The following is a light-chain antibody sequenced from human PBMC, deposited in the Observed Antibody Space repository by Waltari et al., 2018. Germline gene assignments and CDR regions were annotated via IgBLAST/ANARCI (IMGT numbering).Light chain of an antibody. CDR2: DVS. CDR3: QQYHSYPLT. Sequence: DIQLTQSPSSLSASVGDRVTITCRARQGISTYLAWFQQKPGKAPKSLIYDVSSLLNGVATKFSGSGSGTDFTLTISNLQPEDCATYYCQQYHSYPLTFGGGTKVEIK. J-gene: IGKJ4*01. CDR1: QGISTY. V-gene: IGKV1-16*02.